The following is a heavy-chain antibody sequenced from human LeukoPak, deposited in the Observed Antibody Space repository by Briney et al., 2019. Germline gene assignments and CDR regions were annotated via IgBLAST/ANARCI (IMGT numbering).Heavy chain of an antibody. D-gene: IGHD3-10*01. CDR1: GGSISSYY. CDR2: IYYSGST. CDR3: ASIGRFGESMGDY. Sequence: SETLSLTCTVSGGSISSYYWSWLRQPPGKGLEWIGYIYYSGSTNYNPSLKSRVTISVDTSKNQFSLKLSSVTAADTAVYYCASIGRFGESMGDYWGQGTLVTVSS. V-gene: IGHV4-59*08. J-gene: IGHJ4*02.